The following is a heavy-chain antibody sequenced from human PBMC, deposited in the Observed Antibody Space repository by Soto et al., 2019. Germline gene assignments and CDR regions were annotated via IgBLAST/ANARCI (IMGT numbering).Heavy chain of an antibody. CDR1: AGSFTTSY. CDR2: ISYRGST. Sequence: LSLTCTVSAGSFTTSYWSWIRQPLGKALEWIGYISYRGSTNYNPSLKSRLTISIDTSKSQISLKLTSMTTADTAVYYCASSGIVGREVNTWFDPWGQGTLVTVSS. CDR3: ASSGIVGREVNTWFDP. V-gene: IGHV4-59*01. D-gene: IGHD3-22*01. J-gene: IGHJ5*02.